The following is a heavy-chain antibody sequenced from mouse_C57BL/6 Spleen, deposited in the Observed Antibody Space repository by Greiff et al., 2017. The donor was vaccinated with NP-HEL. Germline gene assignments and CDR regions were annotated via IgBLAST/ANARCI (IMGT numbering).Heavy chain of an antibody. CDR2: IHPNSGST. D-gene: IGHD4-1*01. J-gene: IGHJ1*03. Sequence: QVQLQQSGAELVKPGASVKLSCKASGYTFTSYWMHWVKQRPGQGLEWIGMIHPNSGSTNYNEKFKSKATLTVDKSSSTAYMQLSSLTSEDSAVYYCAVWDGGYFDVWGTGTTVTVSS. V-gene: IGHV1-64*01. CDR1: GYTFTSYW. CDR3: AVWDGGYFDV.